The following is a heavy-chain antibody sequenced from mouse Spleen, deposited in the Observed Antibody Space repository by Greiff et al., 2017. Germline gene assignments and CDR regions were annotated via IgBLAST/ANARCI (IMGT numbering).Heavy chain of an antibody. Sequence: VQLQQSGAELVRPGASVTLSCKASGYTFTDYELHWVKQPPVHGLEWIGAIDPETGGTAYNQKFKGKAILTADKSSSTAYMELRSLTSEDSAVYYCTEGNYEAWFAYWGQGTLVTVSA. J-gene: IGHJ3*01. D-gene: IGHD2-1*01. V-gene: IGHV1-15*01. CDR1: GYTFTDYE. CDR2: IDPETGGT. CDR3: TEGNYEAWFAY.